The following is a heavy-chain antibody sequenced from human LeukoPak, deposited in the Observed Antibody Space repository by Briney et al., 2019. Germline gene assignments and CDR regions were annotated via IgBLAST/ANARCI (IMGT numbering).Heavy chain of an antibody. V-gene: IGHV1-2*02. J-gene: IGHJ6*03. Sequence: ASVKVSCKASGSTFTDYNMHWVRQAPRQGLEWMGWINPSSGGTNYAQKFQGRVTMTRDTSISTVYMELSRLRSDDTAVYYCARDPSNYYLYYMDVWGKRTTVTVSS. CDR2: INPSSGGT. CDR1: GSTFTDYN. CDR3: ARDPSNYYLYYMDV.